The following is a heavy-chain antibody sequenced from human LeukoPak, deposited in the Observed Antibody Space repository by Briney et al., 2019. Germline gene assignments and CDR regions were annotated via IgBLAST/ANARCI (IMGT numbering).Heavy chain of an antibody. V-gene: IGHV5-10-1*01. CDR3: ARRDRTGWYDFDY. D-gene: IGHD6-19*01. Sequence: GESLKISCKGSGYSFTSYWINWVRQLPGKGLECMGRIDPSDSYTNFSPSFQGHVTISTDKSISTAFLQWSSLKASDTAMYYCARRDRTGWYDFDYWGQGTLVTVSS. CDR1: GYSFTSYW. CDR2: IDPSDSYT. J-gene: IGHJ4*02.